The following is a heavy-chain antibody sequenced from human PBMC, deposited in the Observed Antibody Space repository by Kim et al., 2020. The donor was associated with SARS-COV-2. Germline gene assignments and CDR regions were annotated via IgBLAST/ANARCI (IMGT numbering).Heavy chain of an antibody. J-gene: IGHJ4*02. CDR3: ARGKYSSSSVRFDY. V-gene: IGHV4-34*01. Sequence: SETLSLTCAVYGGSFSGYYWSWIRQPPGKGLEWIGEINHSGSTNYNPSLKSRVTISVDTSKNQFSLKLSSVTAADTAVYYCARGKYSSSSVRFDYWGQGTLLTVSS. CDR2: INHSGST. CDR1: GGSFSGYY. D-gene: IGHD6-6*01.